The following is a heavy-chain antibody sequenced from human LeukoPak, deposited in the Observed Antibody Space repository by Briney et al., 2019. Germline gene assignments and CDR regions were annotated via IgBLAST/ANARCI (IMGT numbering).Heavy chain of an antibody. J-gene: IGHJ4*02. CDR1: GFTFTSAW. V-gene: IGHV3-15*01. D-gene: IGHD3-10*01. Sequence: GGSLRLSCAASGFTFTSAWMNWVRQVPGKGLEWVGHIKPKTDGGTTDYAAPVKGRFTISRDDSKSTLYLQMDSLKTEDTAVYYYTRGHYGRWGQGTLVTVSS. CDR3: TRGHYGR. CDR2: IKPKTDGGTT.